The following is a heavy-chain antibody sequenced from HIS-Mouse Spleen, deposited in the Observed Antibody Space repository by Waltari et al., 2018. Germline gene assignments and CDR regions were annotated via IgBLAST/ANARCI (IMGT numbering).Heavy chain of an antibody. V-gene: IGHV1-69*01. Sequence: QVQLVQSGAEVKKPGSSVKVSCKASGGTFSSYATSWGRKAPGQGLEWMGGIIPIFGTANYAQKFQGRVTITADESTSTAYMELSSLRSEDTAVYYCARDLRTELGIGADAFDIWGQGTMVTVSS. CDR3: ARDLRTELGIGADAFDI. CDR2: IIPIFGTA. J-gene: IGHJ3*02. CDR1: GGTFSSYA. D-gene: IGHD7-27*01.